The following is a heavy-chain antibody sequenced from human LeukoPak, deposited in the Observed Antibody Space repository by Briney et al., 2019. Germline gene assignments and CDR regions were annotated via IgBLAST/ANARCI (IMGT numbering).Heavy chain of an antibody. CDR1: GGSFSGYY. V-gene: IGHV4-34*01. Sequence: PSETLSLTCSVYGGSFSGYYWNWIRQPPGKGLEWIGEINHSGSTNYNPSLKSRVTLSLDRSKNQFSLKLSSVTAADTAVYYCSRGPPEAWGQGTLVTVSS. CDR3: SRGPPEA. CDR2: INHSGST. J-gene: IGHJ5*02.